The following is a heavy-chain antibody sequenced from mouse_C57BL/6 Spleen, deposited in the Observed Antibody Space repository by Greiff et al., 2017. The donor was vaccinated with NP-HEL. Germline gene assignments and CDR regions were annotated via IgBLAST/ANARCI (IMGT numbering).Heavy chain of an antibody. CDR2: ISYDGSN. Sequence: DVKLVESGPGLVKPSPSLSLSCSVTGYSITSGYYWNWIRQFPGNQLEWMGYISYDGSNNYNPSLKNRTSITRDTSKNQFFLKLNSVTTEDTATYYGASDPHWAAMDYWGQGTSVTVSS. CDR1: GYSITSGYY. V-gene: IGHV3-6*01. J-gene: IGHJ4*01. D-gene: IGHD4-1*01. CDR3: ASDPHWAAMDY.